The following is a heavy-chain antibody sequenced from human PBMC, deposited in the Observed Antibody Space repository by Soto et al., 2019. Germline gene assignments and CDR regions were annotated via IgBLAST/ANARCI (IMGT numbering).Heavy chain of an antibody. V-gene: IGHV6-1*01. Sequence: NPSETLSLTCTVSGGSISSYYWSWIRQSPSRGLEWLGRTYYRSKWYNDYAVSVKSRITINPDTSKNQFSLQLNSVTPEDTAVYYCARDGEMYSSGWYRWFDPWGQGTLVTVPQ. J-gene: IGHJ5*02. CDR3: ARDGEMYSSGWYRWFDP. CDR2: TYYRSKWYN. CDR1: GGSISSYY. D-gene: IGHD6-19*01.